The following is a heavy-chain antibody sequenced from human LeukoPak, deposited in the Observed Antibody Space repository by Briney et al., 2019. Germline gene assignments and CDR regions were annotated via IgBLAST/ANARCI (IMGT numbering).Heavy chain of an antibody. V-gene: IGHV1-2*07. Sequence: ASVKVSCKASGYPFIGNYIHWVRQAPGQGLEWMGWINPNSGGTQYTHKFQGRVTLTRDTSITTGYMELNGLTSDDTAVYYCASLSYYDLSGYFYWGQGTLVTVSS. CDR3: ASLSYYDLSGYFY. D-gene: IGHD3-22*01. J-gene: IGHJ4*02. CDR2: INPNSGGT. CDR1: GYPFIGNY.